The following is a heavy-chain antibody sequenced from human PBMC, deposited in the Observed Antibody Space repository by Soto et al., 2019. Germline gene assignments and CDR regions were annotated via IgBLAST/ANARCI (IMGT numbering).Heavy chain of an antibody. CDR3: ARDFVAAAGTGIGY. J-gene: IGHJ4*02. CDR1: GFTFSSYS. Sequence: GGSLRLSCAASGFTFSSYSMNWVRQAPGKGLEWVSSISSSSSYIYYADSVKGRFTISRDNAKNSLYLQMNSLRAEDTAVYYCARDFVAAAGTGIGYWGQGTLVTVSS. CDR2: ISSSSSYI. D-gene: IGHD6-13*01. V-gene: IGHV3-21*01.